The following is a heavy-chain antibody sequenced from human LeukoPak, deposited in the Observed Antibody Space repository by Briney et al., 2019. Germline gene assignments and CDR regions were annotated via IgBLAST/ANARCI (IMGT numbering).Heavy chain of an antibody. CDR1: GYSFTTYT. J-gene: IGHJ6*02. Sequence: ASVKVSCKASGYSFTTYTMHWVRQAPGQRLEWMGWVNGGNGNTEYSEKFQGRLIIGRDTSASTAYMELSSLKSEDTAVYYCARPKYTTSSFDHHYGLDVWGQGTRVIVSS. V-gene: IGHV1-3*01. CDR3: ARPKYTTSSFDHHYGLDV. D-gene: IGHD2-2*02. CDR2: VNGGNGNT.